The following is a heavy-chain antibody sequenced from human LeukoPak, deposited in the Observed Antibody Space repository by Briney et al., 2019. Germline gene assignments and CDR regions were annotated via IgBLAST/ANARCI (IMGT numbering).Heavy chain of an antibody. D-gene: IGHD3-16*02. CDR1: GFTFRYYA. CDR2: ISDNSGST. J-gene: IGHJ5*02. Sequence: PGGSLRLSCAASGFTFRYYAMHWVRQAPGKGLEWVSTISDNSGSTYYPDSVKGRFTISRDNAKNTLYLQMNSLRAEDTAVYYCVSSGGLYNWFDPWGQGTLVTVSS. CDR3: VSSGGLYNWFDP. V-gene: IGHV3-23*01.